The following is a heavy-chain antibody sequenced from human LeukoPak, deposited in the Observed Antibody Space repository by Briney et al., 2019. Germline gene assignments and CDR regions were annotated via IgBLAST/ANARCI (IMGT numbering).Heavy chain of an antibody. Sequence: PGGSLRLSCAASGFTVSSNYMSWVRQAPGKGLEWVSVIYSGGSTYYADSVKGRFTISRDNSKNTLYLQMNSLRAEDTAVYYCARSQTGHCSGTSCYPNHNWFDPWGQGTLVTVSS. CDR3: ARSQTGHCSGTSCYPNHNWFDP. J-gene: IGHJ5*02. V-gene: IGHV3-66*01. D-gene: IGHD2-2*01. CDR2: IYSGGST. CDR1: GFTVSSNY.